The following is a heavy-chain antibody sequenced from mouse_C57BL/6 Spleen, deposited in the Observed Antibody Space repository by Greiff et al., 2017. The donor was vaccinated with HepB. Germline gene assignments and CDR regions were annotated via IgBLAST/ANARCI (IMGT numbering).Heavy chain of an antibody. D-gene: IGHD2-4*01. Sequence: VQLQQPGAELVRPGSSVKLSCKASGYTFTSYWMHWVKQRPIQGLEWIGNIDPSDSETHYNQKFKDKATLTVDKSSSTAYMQLSSLTSEDSAVYYCARGGIYYDYESWGQGTTLTVSS. CDR2: IDPSDSET. J-gene: IGHJ2*01. CDR3: ARGGIYYDYES. V-gene: IGHV1-52*01. CDR1: GYTFTSYW.